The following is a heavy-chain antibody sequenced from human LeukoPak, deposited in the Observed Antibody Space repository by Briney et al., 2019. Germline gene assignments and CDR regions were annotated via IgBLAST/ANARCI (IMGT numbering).Heavy chain of an antibody. V-gene: IGHV4-34*01. D-gene: IGHD3-3*01. CDR1: GGSFSGCY. Sequence: SETLSLTCAVYGGSFSGCYWSWLRQPPGKGLEWIGEINHSGSTNYNPSLKSRVTISVDTSKNQFSLKLSSVTAADTAVYYCARVEDSWSGYYLDYWGQGTLVTVSS. J-gene: IGHJ4*02. CDR3: ARVEDSWSGYYLDY. CDR2: INHSGST.